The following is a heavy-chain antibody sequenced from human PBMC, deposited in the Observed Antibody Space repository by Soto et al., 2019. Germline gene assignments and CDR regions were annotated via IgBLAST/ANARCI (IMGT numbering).Heavy chain of an antibody. CDR1: GYTFTSYA. J-gene: IGHJ6*02. CDR3: ARGGPRGDYVDLYYYYGMDV. CDR2: INAGNGNT. V-gene: IGHV1-3*01. D-gene: IGHD4-17*01. Sequence: ASVKVSCKASGYTFTSYAMHWVRQAPGQRLEWMGWINAGNGNTKYSQKFQGRVTITRDTSANTAYMELSSLRSEDTAVYYCARGGPRGDYVDLYYYYGMDVWGQGTTVTVSS.